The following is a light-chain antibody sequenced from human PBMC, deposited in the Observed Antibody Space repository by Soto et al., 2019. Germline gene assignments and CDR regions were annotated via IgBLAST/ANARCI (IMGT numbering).Light chain of an antibody. CDR2: ETF. CDR1: QSVGSS. CDR3: QRRSTCPMT. Sequence: EIVLTQSPATLSLSPGDRATLSCRANQSVGSSLAWNRQRPGQAPSLVIYETFSSASGTPARFSGSGSGTDFTLTISSLESEDFATYYCQRRSTCPMTFGQGTRLEI. J-gene: IGKJ5*01. V-gene: IGKV3-11*01.